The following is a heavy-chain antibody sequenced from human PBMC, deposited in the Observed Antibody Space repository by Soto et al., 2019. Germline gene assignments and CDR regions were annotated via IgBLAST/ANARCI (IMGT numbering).Heavy chain of an antibody. J-gene: IGHJ4*02. D-gene: IGHD6-25*01. CDR1: GVSISSYF. V-gene: IGHV4-59*01. CDR2: TYHRGST. Sequence: SETLSLTCFVSGVSISSYFWSWIRQAPGGGLEWIGYTYHRGSTNYSPSLKSRVAISLDTSENQFSLKVNSVTAADTAVYYCARIGGYHGPLDYWGQGTPVTVSS. CDR3: ARIGGYHGPLDY.